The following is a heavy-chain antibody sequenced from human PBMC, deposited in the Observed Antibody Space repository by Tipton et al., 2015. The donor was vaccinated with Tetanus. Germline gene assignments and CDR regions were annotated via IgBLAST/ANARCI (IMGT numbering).Heavy chain of an antibody. CDR3: AKGAFRLWSGDYTVDYNATDV. D-gene: IGHD3-3*01. J-gene: IGHJ6*02. Sequence: GSLRLSCAASGFTFSNFAMNWLRQTPLRGLEWVSGISGSGDDTHYADSVQGRFTISRDNAMNTIYLQMSSLRSDDTAVYYCAKGAFRLWSGDYTVDYNATDVWAQGTAVTVSS. CDR1: GFTFSNFA. CDR2: ISGSGDDT. V-gene: IGHV3-23*01.